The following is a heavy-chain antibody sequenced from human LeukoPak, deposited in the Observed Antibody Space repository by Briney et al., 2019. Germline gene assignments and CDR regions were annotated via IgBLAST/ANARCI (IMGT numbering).Heavy chain of an antibody. J-gene: IGHJ6*02. V-gene: IGHV4-59*12. CDR2: IYYSGST. CDR3: ARDRSGWYESGMDV. D-gene: IGHD6-19*01. Sequence: SETLSLICTVSGGSISSYYWSWIRQPPRKGLEWIGHIYYSGSTNYNPSLKSRVTISVDTSKNQFSLKLSSVTAADTAVYYCARDRSGWYESGMDVWGQGTTVTVSS. CDR1: GGSISSYY.